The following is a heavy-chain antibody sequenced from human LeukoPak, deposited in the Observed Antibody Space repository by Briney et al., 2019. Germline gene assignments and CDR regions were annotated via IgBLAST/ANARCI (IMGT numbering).Heavy chain of an antibody. CDR1: GGSISSYY. D-gene: IGHD4-23*01. Sequence: SETLSLTCTASGGSISSYYWSWIRQPPGKGLEWIGYIYYSGSTNCNPSVKSRVAVSVDTSKKQFSLKLSSLTAADTAVYYCARGGTAVIAPYAFDIWGQGTMVTVSS. CDR3: ARGGTAVIAPYAFDI. V-gene: IGHV4-59*01. CDR2: IYYSGST. J-gene: IGHJ3*02.